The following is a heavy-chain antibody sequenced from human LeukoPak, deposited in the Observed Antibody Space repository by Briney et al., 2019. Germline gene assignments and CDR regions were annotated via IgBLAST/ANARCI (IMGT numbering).Heavy chain of an antibody. Sequence: PGGSLRLSCAASGFTFDDYGMSWVRQAPGKGLEWVSGINWNGGSTGYADSVKGRFTISRDNSKNTLYLQMNSLRAEDTAVYYCAKEPYFWSGPGNYFDYWGQGTLVTVSS. CDR1: GFTFDDYG. CDR2: INWNGGST. V-gene: IGHV3-20*04. CDR3: AKEPYFWSGPGNYFDY. J-gene: IGHJ4*02. D-gene: IGHD3-3*01.